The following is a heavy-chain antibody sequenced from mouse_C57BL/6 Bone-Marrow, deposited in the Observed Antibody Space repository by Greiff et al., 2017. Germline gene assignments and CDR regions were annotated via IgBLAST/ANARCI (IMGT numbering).Heavy chain of an antibody. D-gene: IGHD2-5*01. CDR1: GYKFTSYW. V-gene: IGHV1-5*01. CDR3: TFSYYSTPFAY. Sequence: EVKLQESGTVLARPGASVKMSCKTFGYKFTSYWMHWGKQRPGQGLEWIGAIYPGNSDTSYNQKFKGKAQLTAVTSASTAYMELSSLPNEDSAVYYCTFSYYSTPFAYWGQGTLVTVSA. CDR2: IYPGNSDT. J-gene: IGHJ3*01.